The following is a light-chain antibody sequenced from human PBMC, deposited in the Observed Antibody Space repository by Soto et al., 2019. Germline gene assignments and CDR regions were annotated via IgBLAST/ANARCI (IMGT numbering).Light chain of an antibody. J-gene: IGKJ1*01. Sequence: DIQMTQSPSTLSASVGDRVTITCRASQSISNWLAWYQQKPGKAPKLLIYDASTLESGVPSKFSGSVSGTEFALTISSLQPDDFATYYCLQYNSYWTFGQGTKVDIK. CDR2: DAS. V-gene: IGKV1-5*01. CDR3: LQYNSYWT. CDR1: QSISNW.